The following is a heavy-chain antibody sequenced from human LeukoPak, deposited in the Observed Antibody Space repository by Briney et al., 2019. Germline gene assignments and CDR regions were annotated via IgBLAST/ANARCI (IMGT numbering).Heavy chain of an antibody. V-gene: IGHV3-7*01. Sequence: GGSLRLSCAASGFSMSVYWMSWVRQAPGKGLEWVGNIKQDGSERNYVDSVKGRFTISRDNAKKSLYLQMNSLRAEDTALYYCARDWGAYYHFFDYWGQGTLVTVSS. CDR3: ARDWGAYYHFFDY. CDR2: IKQDGSER. J-gene: IGHJ4*02. D-gene: IGHD3-22*01. CDR1: GFSMSVYW.